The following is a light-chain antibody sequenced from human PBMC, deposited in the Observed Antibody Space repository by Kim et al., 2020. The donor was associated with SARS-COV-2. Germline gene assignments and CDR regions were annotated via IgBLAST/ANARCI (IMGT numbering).Light chain of an antibody. J-gene: IGLJ3*02. CDR2: FND. CDR3: AAWDDSLNGPV. Sequence: GQCVTISGSGSTSNIGSRTVNWYQQLPETAPKVLIYFNDHRPAGVPDRFSGSKSGTSASLAISGLQSDDEAHYYCAAWDDSLNGPVFGGGTQLTVL. CDR1: TSNIGSRT. V-gene: IGLV1-44*01.